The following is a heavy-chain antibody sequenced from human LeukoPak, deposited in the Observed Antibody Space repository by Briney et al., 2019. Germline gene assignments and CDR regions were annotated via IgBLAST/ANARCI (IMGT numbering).Heavy chain of an antibody. V-gene: IGHV4-34*01. Sequence: SETLSLTCAVYGGSFSGYYWSWIRQPPGKGLEWIGEINHSGSTNYNPSLKSRVTISVDTSKNQFSLKLSSVTAADTAVYYCARGEYDSSAYWGYYFENWGQGTLVTVSS. CDR3: ARGEYDSSAYWGYYFEN. CDR1: GGSFSGYY. D-gene: IGHD3-22*01. CDR2: INHSGST. J-gene: IGHJ4*02.